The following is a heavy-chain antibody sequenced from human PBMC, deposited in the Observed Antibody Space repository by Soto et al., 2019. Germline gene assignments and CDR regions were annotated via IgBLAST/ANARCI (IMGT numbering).Heavy chain of an antibody. V-gene: IGHV3-23*01. D-gene: IGHD2-8*01. CDR1: GVTLSSYA. CDR2: ISGSDGST. Sequence: GGSLGLSCTSSGVTLSSYAMIWVRQAPGKGLEWVSVISGSDGSTYYADSVKGRFTISRDNSKNTLFLQMNSLRGEDTAVYYCARKAGLVSLYPPEFDPRGQGTLVTVSS. CDR3: ARKAGLVSLYPPEFDP. J-gene: IGHJ5*02.